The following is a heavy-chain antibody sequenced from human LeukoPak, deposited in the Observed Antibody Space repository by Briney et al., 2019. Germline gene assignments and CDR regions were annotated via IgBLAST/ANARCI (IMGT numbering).Heavy chain of an antibody. CDR3: ARVRWVGQQLVPLYYFDC. CDR2: IYTSGST. Sequence: SETLSLTCTVSGGSISSYYWSWIRQPAGKGLEWIGRIYTSGSTNYNPSLKSRVTMSVDTSKNQFSLKLSSVTAADTAVYYCARVRWVGQQLVPLYYFDCWGQGTLVTVSS. D-gene: IGHD6-13*01. J-gene: IGHJ4*02. CDR1: GGSISSYY. V-gene: IGHV4-4*07.